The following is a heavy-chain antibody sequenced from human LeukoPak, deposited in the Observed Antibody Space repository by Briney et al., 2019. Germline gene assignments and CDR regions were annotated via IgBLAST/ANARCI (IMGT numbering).Heavy chain of an antibody. CDR1: GITFSSYW. CDR2: INTQGTYT. Sequence: GGSLRPSCAVSGITFSSYWMHWVRQDPGRGLLWVSRINTQGTYTNYADSVKGRFTISRDNAKNTLYLQMSSLRADDTAVYYCVIDLGDYNDFWGQGTLVSVSS. D-gene: IGHD2-15*01. J-gene: IGHJ4*02. V-gene: IGHV3-74*01. CDR3: VIDLGDYNDF.